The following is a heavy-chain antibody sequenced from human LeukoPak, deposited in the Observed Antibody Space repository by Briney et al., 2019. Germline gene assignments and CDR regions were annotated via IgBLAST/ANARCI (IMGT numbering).Heavy chain of an antibody. Sequence: SSETLSLTCAVSGYSISSGYYWGWIRQPPGKGLEWIGSIYHNGNTYYNPSLKGRVTISVDTSKNQFSLKLSSVTAADTAVYYCARLSITMILVVITEYYFDYWGQGTLVTVSS. D-gene: IGHD3-22*01. CDR2: IYHNGNT. J-gene: IGHJ4*02. CDR1: GYSISSGYY. CDR3: ARLSITMILVVITEYYFDY. V-gene: IGHV4-38-2*01.